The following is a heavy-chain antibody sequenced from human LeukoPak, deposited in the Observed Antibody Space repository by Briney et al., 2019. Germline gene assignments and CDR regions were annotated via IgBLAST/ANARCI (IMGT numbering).Heavy chain of an antibody. CDR2: ISTSGST. CDR1: GGSISSYY. Sequence: SETLSLTCTVSGGSISSYYWSWIRQPAGKGLESIGHISTSGSTNYNPSLKSRVTMSVDTSKNQFSLKLSSVTAADTAVYYCARDKDSSGWYLAAFDIWGQGTMVTVSS. D-gene: IGHD6-19*01. J-gene: IGHJ3*02. CDR3: ARDKDSSGWYLAAFDI. V-gene: IGHV4-4*07.